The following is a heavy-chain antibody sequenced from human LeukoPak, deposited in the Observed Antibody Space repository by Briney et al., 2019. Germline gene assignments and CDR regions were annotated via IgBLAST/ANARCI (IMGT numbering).Heavy chain of an antibody. D-gene: IGHD6-13*01. CDR3: ARDQGYSNF. J-gene: IGHJ4*02. V-gene: IGHV3-7*01. CDR1: GFTFSSYW. Sequence: PGGSLRLSCAASGFTFSSYWMGWVRQAPGKGLEWVANIKQDGSEESYVGSVKGRFTISRDNAKNSLYLQMNSPRAEDTAVYYCARDQGYSNFWGQGTLVTVSS. CDR2: IKQDGSEE.